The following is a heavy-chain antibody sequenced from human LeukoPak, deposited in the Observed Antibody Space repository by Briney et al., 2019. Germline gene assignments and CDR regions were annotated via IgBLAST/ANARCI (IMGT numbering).Heavy chain of an antibody. J-gene: IGHJ6*03. Sequence: PSETLSLTCTVSGGSISSYYWSWIRQPPGKGLEWIGYIYYSGSTDYNPSLKSRVTISVDTSKNQFSLKLSSVTAADTAVYYCARHRPPRYYYYMDVWGKGTTVTISS. CDR3: ARHRPPRYYYYMDV. CDR2: IYYSGST. V-gene: IGHV4-59*08. CDR1: GGSISSYY.